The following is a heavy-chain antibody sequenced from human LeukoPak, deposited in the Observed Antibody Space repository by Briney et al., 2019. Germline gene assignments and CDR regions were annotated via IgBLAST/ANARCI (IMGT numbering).Heavy chain of an antibody. J-gene: IGHJ4*02. V-gene: IGHV4-34*01. D-gene: IGHD3-9*01. Sequence: SETLSLTCAVYIDSFTNYYWNWIRQTPGKGLEWIGEVNDSGGTNINPSLKSRVTISVDTSKNQFSLKLSSVTAADTAVYYCARGYDILTNDYWGQGTLVTVSS. CDR3: ARGYDILTNDY. CDR1: IDSFTNYY. CDR2: VNDSGGT.